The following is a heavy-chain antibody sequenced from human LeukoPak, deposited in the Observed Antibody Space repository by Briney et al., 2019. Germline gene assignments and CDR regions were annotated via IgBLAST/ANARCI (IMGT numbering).Heavy chain of an antibody. V-gene: IGHV4-39*07. CDR3: ARGGIQLRLRYFDY. CDR1: GDSISSSSYY. Sequence: SETLSLTCTVSGDSISSSSYYWGWIRQPPGKGLEWIGSIYYSGSTNYNPSLKSRVTISVDTSKNQFSLKLSSVTAADTAVYYCARGGIQLRLRYFDYWGQGTLVTVSS. CDR2: IYYSGST. J-gene: IGHJ4*02. D-gene: IGHD5-18*01.